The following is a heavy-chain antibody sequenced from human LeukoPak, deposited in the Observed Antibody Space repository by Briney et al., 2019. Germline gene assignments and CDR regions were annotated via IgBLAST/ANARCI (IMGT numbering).Heavy chain of an antibody. D-gene: IGHD5-24*01. Sequence: PSETLSLTCTVSGGSISSGSYYWSWIRQPAGKRLEWIGRVSTSGTTNYNPSLKSRVTILVDTSKNQFSLKLSSVTAADTAVYYCARGCRVGYSNYWYFDLWGRGTLVTVSS. V-gene: IGHV4-61*02. CDR1: GGSISSGSYY. J-gene: IGHJ2*01. CDR3: ARGCRVGYSNYWYFDL. CDR2: VSTSGTT.